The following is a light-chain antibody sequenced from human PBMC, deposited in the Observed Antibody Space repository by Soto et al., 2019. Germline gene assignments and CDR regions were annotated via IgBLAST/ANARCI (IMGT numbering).Light chain of an antibody. Sequence: DIQMTQSPSSLSASVGDRVTITCRARQSISSYLNWYQQIPGKAPKLLIYAASSLLSGVPSRFSGSGSGTDFTLTISSLQPEDFATYYCQESFSSLHTFGQGTKLEIK. CDR3: QESFSSLHT. CDR1: QSISSY. CDR2: AAS. J-gene: IGKJ2*01. V-gene: IGKV1-39*01.